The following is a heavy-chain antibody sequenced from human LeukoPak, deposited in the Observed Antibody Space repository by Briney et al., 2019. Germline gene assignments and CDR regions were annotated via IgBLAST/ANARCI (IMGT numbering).Heavy chain of an antibody. CDR1: GYTFTSYY. CDR3: ASKDSSGWYEEA. Sequence: ASVKVSCKASGYTFTSYYIHWVQQAPGQGLEWMGVINPGGGSTSYAQKFQGRVTMTRDTSTSTVYMELSSLRSEDTAVYYCASKDSSGWYEEAWGQGTLVTVSS. D-gene: IGHD6-19*01. CDR2: INPGGGST. V-gene: IGHV1-46*01. J-gene: IGHJ5*02.